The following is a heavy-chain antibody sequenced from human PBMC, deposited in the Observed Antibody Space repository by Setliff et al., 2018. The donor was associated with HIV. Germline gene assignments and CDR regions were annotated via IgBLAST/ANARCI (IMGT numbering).Heavy chain of an antibody. J-gene: IGHJ4*02. CDR1: GGSMSSYC. V-gene: IGHV4-4*07. D-gene: IGHD2-21*02. CDR2: IYSTGTT. Sequence: SETQSLTCSVSGGSMSSYCWTWIRQSAGKGLEWIGHIYSTGTTNYNSSLKSRLTMSIDTSKNQFSLGLRSLTAADTAVYYCARGRDGYSLGNFDFWGQGTQVTVSS. CDR3: ARGRDGYSLGNFDF.